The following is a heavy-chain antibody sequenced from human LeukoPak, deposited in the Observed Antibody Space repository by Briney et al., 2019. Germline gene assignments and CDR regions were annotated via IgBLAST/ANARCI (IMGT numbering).Heavy chain of an antibody. Sequence: TGGSLRLSCAASGFTFSSYSMNWVRQAPGKGLEWVSYISSSSSTIYYADSVKGRFTISRDNAKNSLYLQMNSLRAEDTAVYYCARGGRIVVAAWGQGTLVTVSS. D-gene: IGHD6-19*01. J-gene: IGHJ4*02. CDR3: ARGGRIVVAA. CDR1: GFTFSSYS. CDR2: ISSSSSTI. V-gene: IGHV3-48*01.